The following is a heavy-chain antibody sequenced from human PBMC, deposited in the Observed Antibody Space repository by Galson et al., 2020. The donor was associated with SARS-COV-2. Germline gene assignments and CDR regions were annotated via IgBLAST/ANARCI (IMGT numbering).Heavy chain of an antibody. CDR2: ISGGGGST. J-gene: IGHJ4*02. V-gene: IGHV3-23*01. Sequence: GGSLRLSCAASGFTFSRYAMAWVRQAPGKGLEWVSGISGGGGSTYYVDSVNGRFTISRDTSQNTVHLQMSSLRVEDTAVYYCAKDRGNDYGDQRDFWGQGTLVTVSS. CDR3: AKDRGNDYGDQRDF. CDR1: GFTFSRYA. D-gene: IGHD4-17*01.